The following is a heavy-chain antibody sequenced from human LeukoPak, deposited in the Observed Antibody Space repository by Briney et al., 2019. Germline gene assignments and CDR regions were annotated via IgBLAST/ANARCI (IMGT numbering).Heavy chain of an antibody. CDR2: INTDSGNP. V-gene: IGHV7-4-1*02. Sequence: GASVKVSCKASGYSFNSQGMNWVRQAPGQGLEWMGWINTDSGNPTYAQGFTGRFVFSLDSSVSTAYLQISNLMPEDTAKYYCAREILRFDIWGQGAMVIVSS. J-gene: IGHJ3*02. CDR3: AREILRFDI. CDR1: GYSFNSQG.